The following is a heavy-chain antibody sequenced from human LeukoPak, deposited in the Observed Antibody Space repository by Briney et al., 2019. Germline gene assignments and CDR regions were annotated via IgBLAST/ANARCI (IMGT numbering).Heavy chain of an antibody. CDR2: MSPKSGNT. D-gene: IGHD2-8*01. V-gene: IGHV1-8*01. CDR1: GHTSTCHD. CDR3: TREKDCADGICYED. J-gene: IGHJ4*02. Sequence: GASVKVSCKASGHTSTCHDINWVRQATGLGLEWLGWMSPKSGNTGYAQKFQGRVTMTRDTSISTAYMELSSLRFDDTAVYFCTREKDCADGICYEDWGQGTLVTVSS.